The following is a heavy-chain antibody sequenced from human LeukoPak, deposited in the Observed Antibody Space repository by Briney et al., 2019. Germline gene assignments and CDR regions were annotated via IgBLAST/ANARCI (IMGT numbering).Heavy chain of an antibody. CDR2: IYYSGST. D-gene: IGHD2-15*01. Sequence: SETLSLTCTVSGGSISSGDYYWSWIRQPPGKGLEWIGYIYYSGSTNYNPSLKSRVTISVDTSKNQFSLKLSSVTAADTAVYYCARGGLLLFDYWGQGTLVTVSS. CDR1: GGSISSGDYY. J-gene: IGHJ4*02. CDR3: ARGGLLLFDY. V-gene: IGHV4-61*08.